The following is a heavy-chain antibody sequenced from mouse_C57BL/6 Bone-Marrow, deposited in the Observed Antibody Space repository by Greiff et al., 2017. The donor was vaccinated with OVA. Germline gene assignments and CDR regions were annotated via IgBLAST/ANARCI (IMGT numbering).Heavy chain of an antibody. Sequence: EVQGVESGGDLVKPGGSLKLSCAASGFTFSSYGMSWVRQTPDKRLEWVATISSGGSYTYYPDSVKGRFTISRDNAKNTLYLQMSSLKSEDTAMYYCARQITTALFDYWGQGTTLTVSS. J-gene: IGHJ2*01. CDR3: ARQITTALFDY. CDR1: GFTFSSYG. V-gene: IGHV5-6*01. D-gene: IGHD1-2*01. CDR2: ISSGGSYT.